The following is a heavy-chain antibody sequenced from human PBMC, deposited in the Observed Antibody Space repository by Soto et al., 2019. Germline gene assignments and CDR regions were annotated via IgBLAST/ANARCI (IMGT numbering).Heavy chain of an antibody. Sequence: PGGSLRLSSEASGFSLSSCAMIWVRQAPGEGLEWVSLISGSGGSSYFADSVTGRFTISRDNSKNMLYLEMSSLRAEDTAIYFCSKGSIEYSASIDYWGEGTLVTVSS. CDR2: ISGSGGSS. D-gene: IGHD4-4*01. CDR3: SKGSIEYSASIDY. J-gene: IGHJ4*02. V-gene: IGHV3-23*01. CDR1: GFSLSSCA.